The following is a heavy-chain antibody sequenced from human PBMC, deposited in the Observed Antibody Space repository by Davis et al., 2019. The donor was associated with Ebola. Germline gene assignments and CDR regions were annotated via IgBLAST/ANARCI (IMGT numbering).Heavy chain of an antibody. CDR1: GYTFTSYG. Sequence: ASVKVSCKASGYTFTSYGISWVRQAPGQGLEWMGWISAYNGNTNYAQKLQGRVTMTTDTSTSTAYMELRSLRSDDTAVYYCARVDYGSLRGDAFDIWGQGTMVTVSS. CDR2: ISAYNGNT. J-gene: IGHJ3*02. CDR3: ARVDYGSLRGDAFDI. D-gene: IGHD4-17*01. V-gene: IGHV1-18*01.